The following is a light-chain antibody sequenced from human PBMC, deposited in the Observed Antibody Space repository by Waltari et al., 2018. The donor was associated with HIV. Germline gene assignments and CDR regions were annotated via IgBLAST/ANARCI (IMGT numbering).Light chain of an antibody. CDR2: DVS. V-gene: IGLV2-14*03. CDR1: SSDVGGYNY. Sequence: QSALTQPASVSGSPGQSITISCTGTSSDVGGYNYVSWYQQHPGKAPKLMIYDVSNRPSGVSTLFSGSKTGNPASPTISGLQAEDEADYYCSSYTSSSALYVVFGGGTKLTVL. CDR3: SSYTSSSALYVV. J-gene: IGLJ2*01.